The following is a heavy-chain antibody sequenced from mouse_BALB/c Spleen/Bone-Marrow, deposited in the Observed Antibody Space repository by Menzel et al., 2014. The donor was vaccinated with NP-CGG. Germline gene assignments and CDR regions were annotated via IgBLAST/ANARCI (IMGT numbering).Heavy chain of an antibody. Sequence: QVQLRQSGAELVKPGAPVKLSCKASGYTFTSYWMNWVKQRPGRGLEWIGRIDPSDSETHYNQKFKDKATLTVDKSSSTAYNQLSSLTSEDSAVYYCARSHGYYPYWYFDVWGAGTTVTVSS. CDR1: GYTFTSYW. J-gene: IGHJ1*01. D-gene: IGHD2-3*01. V-gene: IGHV1-69*02. CDR2: IDPSDSET. CDR3: ARSHGYYPYWYFDV.